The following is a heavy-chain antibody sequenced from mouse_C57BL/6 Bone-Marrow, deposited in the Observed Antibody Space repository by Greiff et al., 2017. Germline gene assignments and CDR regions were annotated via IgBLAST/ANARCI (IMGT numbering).Heavy chain of an antibody. CDR3: VRAYYYGRAWFAY. Sequence: EVQLVESGGGLVQPKGSLKLSCAASGFTFTTYAMHWVRQAPGKGLEWVARISSKSSNYATYYADSVKDIFTISRDDSQSMLYRQMNNLKTDDTAMYYCVRAYYYGRAWFAYWGQGTLVTVSA. CDR2: ISSKSSNYAT. D-gene: IGHD1-1*01. CDR1: GFTFTTYA. V-gene: IGHV10-3*01. J-gene: IGHJ3*01.